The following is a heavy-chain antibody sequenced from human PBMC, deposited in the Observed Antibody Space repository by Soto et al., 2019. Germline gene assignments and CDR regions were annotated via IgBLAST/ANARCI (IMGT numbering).Heavy chain of an antibody. CDR1: GGSISSSSYY. Sequence: SETLSLTGTVSGGSISSSSYYWGWIRQPPGKGLEWIGSIYYSGSTYYNPSLKSRVTISVDTSKNQFSLKLSSVTAADTAVYYCARHGGYGSGSYDYYGMAVWGQGTTVTVSS. CDR3: ARHGGYGSGSYDYYGMAV. J-gene: IGHJ6*02. D-gene: IGHD3-10*01. CDR2: IYYSGST. V-gene: IGHV4-39*01.